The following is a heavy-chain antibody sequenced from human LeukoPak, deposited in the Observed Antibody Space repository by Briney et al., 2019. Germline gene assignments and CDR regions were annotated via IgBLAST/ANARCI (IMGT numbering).Heavy chain of an antibody. Sequence: GGSLRLSCAASGFTFSSYTMNWVPQAPGKGLEWVSYISSSTRTIYYANSVMGRFTISRDKAKSSLYLQMNSLRDEDTAVYYSARDRIAGYWGQGTLVTVSS. CDR1: GFTFSSYT. CDR2: ISSSTRTI. CDR3: ARDRIAGY. V-gene: IGHV3-48*02. D-gene: IGHD6-13*01. J-gene: IGHJ4*02.